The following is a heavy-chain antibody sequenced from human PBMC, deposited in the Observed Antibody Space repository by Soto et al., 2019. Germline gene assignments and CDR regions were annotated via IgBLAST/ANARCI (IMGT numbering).Heavy chain of an antibody. CDR3: ARDTRRGSRAW. Sequence: QVQLQESGPGLVKPSQTLSLTCNVSGDSISSAGYYWSWIRQHPGKGLEWIGYIYYSGDTYYNPSLKSRVTISADTSDNQFFPKLSSVTAADTDVYYCARDTRRGSRAWWGPGTLVTVSS. CDR1: GDSISSAGYY. J-gene: IGHJ4*02. V-gene: IGHV4-31*03. CDR2: IYYSGDT. D-gene: IGHD6-19*01.